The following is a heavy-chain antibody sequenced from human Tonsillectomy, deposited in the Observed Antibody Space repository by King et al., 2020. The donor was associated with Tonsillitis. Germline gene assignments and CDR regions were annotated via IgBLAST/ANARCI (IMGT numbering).Heavy chain of an antibody. J-gene: IGHJ4*02. Sequence: VQLVESGGGLVKPGGSLRLSCAASGFTFSSYSMNWVRQAPGKGLEWASSISSSSSYIYYADSIKGRFTISRDNAKNSLFLQMNSLRAEDTAVYYCTRAPRGAYYSAIDYWGQGTLVTVSS. CDR2: ISSSSSYI. V-gene: IGHV3-21*01. CDR1: GFTFSSYS. D-gene: IGHD3-22*01. CDR3: TRAPRGAYYSAIDY.